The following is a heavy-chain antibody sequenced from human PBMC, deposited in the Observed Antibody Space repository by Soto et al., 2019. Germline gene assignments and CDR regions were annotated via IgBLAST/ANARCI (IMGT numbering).Heavy chain of an antibody. Sequence: PSETLSLTCAVSGGSISSDNWWSWVRQPPGKGLEWIGEIYDSGNTNYNPSLKSRVSISVDTSKNQFSLKLSSVTAADTAVYYCAGWTFDYGESDAFEIWGQGTMVTVSS. J-gene: IGHJ3*02. CDR1: GGSISSDNW. CDR2: IYDSGNT. V-gene: IGHV4-4*02. D-gene: IGHD4-17*01. CDR3: AGWTFDYGESDAFEI.